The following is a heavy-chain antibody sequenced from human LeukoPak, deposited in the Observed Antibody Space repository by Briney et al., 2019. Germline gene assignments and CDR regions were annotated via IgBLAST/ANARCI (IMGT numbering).Heavy chain of an antibody. D-gene: IGHD3-22*01. CDR3: AKDRYSDNTGHHYENEY. V-gene: IGHV3-23*01. CDR1: GFTFSSYG. J-gene: IGHJ4*02. Sequence: GWSLRLSCTASGFTFSSYGMSWVRQAPGKGLDWVSAVSSGGNSNYADSVTGRFTISRDNSKNTLYLQMNSLRAEDTAVYYCAKDRYSDNTGHHYENEYWGQGTLVTVSS. CDR2: VSSGGNS.